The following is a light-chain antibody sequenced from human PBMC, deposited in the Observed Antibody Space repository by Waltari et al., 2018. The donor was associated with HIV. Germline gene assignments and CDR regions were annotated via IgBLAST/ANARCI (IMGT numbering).Light chain of an antibody. CDR2: DVS. Sequence: QSALTQPRSVSGSPGQSVTISCPGTSSDVGGYNYVYWYQQHPGKAPKVMIYDVSKRLSGVPDRFSGSKSGNTASLTISGLQAEDEADYYCCSYAGTYTVVFGGGTKLTVL. J-gene: IGLJ2*01. CDR1: SSDVGGYNY. V-gene: IGLV2-11*01. CDR3: CSYAGTYTVV.